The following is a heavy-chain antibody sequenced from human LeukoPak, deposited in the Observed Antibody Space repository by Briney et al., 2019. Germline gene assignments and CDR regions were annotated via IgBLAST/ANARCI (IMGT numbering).Heavy chain of an antibody. CDR3: ARGSWGEIAGRKSFEF. D-gene: IGHD6-6*01. CDR1: EYTFTSYD. CDR2: MNPNSGNT. Sequence: GASVTVSCKASEYTFTSYDINWVRQATGQGLEWMGWMNPNSGNTGYAQKFQGRVTMTRVTSISTAYVELNNLTSEDTAVYYCARGSWGEIAGRKSFEFWGQGSLVTVSS. J-gene: IGHJ4*02. V-gene: IGHV1-8*01.